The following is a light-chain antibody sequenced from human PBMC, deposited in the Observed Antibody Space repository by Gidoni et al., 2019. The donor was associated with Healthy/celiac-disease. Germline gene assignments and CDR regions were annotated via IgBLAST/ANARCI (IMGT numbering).Light chain of an antibody. CDR1: NIGSKN. V-gene: IGLV3-9*01. Sequence: SHELTQPLPVSVALGKTARITRGGNNIGSKNVHWYQQKPGQAPVLVIYRDSNRPSGIPERFSGSNSGNTATLTISRAQARDEADYYCQVWDSSTVVFGGGTKLTVL. CDR3: QVWDSSTVV. J-gene: IGLJ2*01. CDR2: RDS.